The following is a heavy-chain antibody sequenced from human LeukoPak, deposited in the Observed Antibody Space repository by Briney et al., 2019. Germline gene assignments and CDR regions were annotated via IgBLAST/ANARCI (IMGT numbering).Heavy chain of an antibody. Sequence: PSETLSLTCTVSGGSISSYYWSWIRQPPGKGLEWIGYIYYSGSTYYNPSLESRVTISVDTSKNQFSLKLSSVTAADTAVYYCARVTRGVVVTAIKSGYYYGLDVWGQGTTVTVSS. CDR1: GGSISSYY. D-gene: IGHD2-21*02. J-gene: IGHJ6*02. V-gene: IGHV4-59*08. CDR3: ARVTRGVVVTAIKSGYYYGLDV. CDR2: IYYSGST.